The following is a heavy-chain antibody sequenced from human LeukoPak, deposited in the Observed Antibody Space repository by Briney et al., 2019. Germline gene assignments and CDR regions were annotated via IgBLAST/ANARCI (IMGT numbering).Heavy chain of an antibody. V-gene: IGHV4-4*07. Sequence: SETLSLTCTVSGGSISTYYWSWIRQPAGKGLEWIGRIYISGRTNYNPSLQSRVTMSVDTSRNQFSLKLRSVTAADTAVYYCAREASDTAMATYYFDSWGQGTLVTVSS. CDR2: IYISGRT. D-gene: IGHD5-18*01. CDR3: AREASDTAMATYYFDS. J-gene: IGHJ4*02. CDR1: GGSISTYY.